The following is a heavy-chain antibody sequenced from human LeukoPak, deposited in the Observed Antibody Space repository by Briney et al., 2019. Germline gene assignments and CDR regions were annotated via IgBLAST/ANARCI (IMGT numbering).Heavy chain of an antibody. CDR2: ISSSSSYI. J-gene: IGHJ4*02. CDR1: GFTFSSYS. D-gene: IGHD2-2*01. V-gene: IGHV3-21*01. Sequence: GGSLRLSCAASGFTFSSYSMNWVRQAPGKGLEWVSSISSSSSYIYYADSVEGRFTISRDNAKNSLYLQMNSLRAEDTAVYYCARGTDYCSSTSCPGDYWGQGTLVTVSS. CDR3: ARGTDYCSSTSCPGDY.